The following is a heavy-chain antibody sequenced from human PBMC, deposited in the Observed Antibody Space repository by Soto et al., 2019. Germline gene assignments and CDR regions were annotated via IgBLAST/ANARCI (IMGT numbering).Heavy chain of an antibody. CDR2: IYYSGST. Sequence: LSLTCTVSGGSISSSSYYWGWIRQPPGKGLGWIGSIYYSGSTYYNPSLKSRVTISVDTSKNQFSLKLSSVTAADTAVYYCARGYCSGGSCYTPGTSFDYWRQGTLVTVSS. CDR1: GGSISSSSYY. V-gene: IGHV4-39*01. D-gene: IGHD2-15*01. J-gene: IGHJ4*02. CDR3: ARGYCSGGSCYTPGTSFDY.